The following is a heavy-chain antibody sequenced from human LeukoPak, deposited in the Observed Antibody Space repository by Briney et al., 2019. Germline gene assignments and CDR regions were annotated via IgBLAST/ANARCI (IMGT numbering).Heavy chain of an antibody. Sequence: GGSLRLSCAASGFTFSSYAMSWVRQAPGKGLEWVSDISSSGGNTYYADSVKGRFTISRDNSKNTLYLQMNSLTVEDTAVYYCAVEIGDTADYWGQGALVTVSS. V-gene: IGHV3-23*01. CDR1: GFTFSSYA. D-gene: IGHD5-18*01. CDR2: ISSSGGNT. J-gene: IGHJ4*02. CDR3: AVEIGDTADY.